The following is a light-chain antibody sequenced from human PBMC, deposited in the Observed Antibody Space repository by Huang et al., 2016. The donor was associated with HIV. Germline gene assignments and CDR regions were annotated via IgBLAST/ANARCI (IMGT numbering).Light chain of an antibody. CDR3: QQSYNTSWT. CDR2: AAS. V-gene: IGKV1-39*01. J-gene: IGKJ1*01. CDR1: QNINSV. Sequence: DIQLTQSPSCLSASVGERVTITCRASQNINSVLNWYKQTPGKVPNLLIYAASSLQSVVPSSFSGSGSGTDFTLTISGLQPVDLGTYYCQQSYNTSWTFGQGTTVEIK.